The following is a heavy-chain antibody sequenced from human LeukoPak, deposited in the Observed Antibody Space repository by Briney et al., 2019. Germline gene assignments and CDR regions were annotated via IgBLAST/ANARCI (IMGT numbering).Heavy chain of an antibody. D-gene: IGHD3-22*01. Sequence: GRSLRLSCAASGFTFSSYAMHWVRQAPGKGLEWVAVISYDGSNKYYADSVKGRFTISRDNSKNTLYLQMNSLRAEDTAVYYCARSIGSYYTMDVWGQGTTVTVSS. CDR3: ARSIGSYYTMDV. CDR2: ISYDGSNK. CDR1: GFTFSSYA. V-gene: IGHV3-30*04. J-gene: IGHJ6*02.